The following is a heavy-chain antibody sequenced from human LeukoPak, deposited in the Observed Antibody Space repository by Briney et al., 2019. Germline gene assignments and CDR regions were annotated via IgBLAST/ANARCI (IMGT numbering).Heavy chain of an antibody. CDR2: ISSSSSYI. V-gene: IGHV3-21*01. CDR3: ARDGYSSGWYLYYFDY. J-gene: IGHJ4*02. Sequence: PGGSLRLSCAASGFTFSSYSMNWVRQAPGKGLEWVSSISSSSSYIYYADSVKGRFTISRDNAKNSLYLQMNSLRAEDTAVYYCARDGYSSGWYLYYFDYWGQGTLVTVSP. D-gene: IGHD6-19*01. CDR1: GFTFSSYS.